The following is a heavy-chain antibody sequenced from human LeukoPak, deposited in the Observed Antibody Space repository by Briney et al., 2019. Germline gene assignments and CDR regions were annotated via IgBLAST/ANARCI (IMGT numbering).Heavy chain of an antibody. CDR3: TRARYFDY. V-gene: IGHV4-34*12. D-gene: IGHD3-9*01. J-gene: IGHJ4*02. Sequence: SETLSLTCAVYGGSFSGYYWSWIRQPPGKGLEWIGYVLNSGSTNYNPSLKSRLTISVDTSKNQFSLKLSSVTAADTAVYYCTRARYFDYWGQGTLVTVSS. CDR1: GGSFSGYY. CDR2: VLNSGST.